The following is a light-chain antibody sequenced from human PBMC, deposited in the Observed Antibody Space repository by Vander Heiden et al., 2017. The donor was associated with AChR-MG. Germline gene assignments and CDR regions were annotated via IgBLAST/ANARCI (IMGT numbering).Light chain of an antibody. V-gene: IGKV3D-20*01. Sequence: EIVLTQSPATLSLSPGERATLFCGASQTVRDNRMAWYQQKPGLAPRILVYGASTLFAGIPDRFSGSGSGTDFSLTITRLEPEDFAVYYCQQYGTSPATFGQGTKVEVK. CDR2: GAS. CDR1: QTVRDNR. J-gene: IGKJ1*01. CDR3: QQYGTSPAT.